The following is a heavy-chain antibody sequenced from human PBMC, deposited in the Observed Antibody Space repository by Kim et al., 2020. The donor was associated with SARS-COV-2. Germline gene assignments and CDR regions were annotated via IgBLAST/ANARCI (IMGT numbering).Heavy chain of an antibody. CDR2: ISSSGSTI. V-gene: IGHV3-48*03. Sequence: GGSLRLSCAASGFTFSSYEMNWVRQAPGKGLEWVSYISSSGSTIYYADSVKGRFTISRDNAKNSLYLQMNSLRAEDTAVYYCARVRWELYYFDYWGQGTLVTVSS. D-gene: IGHD1-26*01. CDR3: ARVRWELYYFDY. J-gene: IGHJ4*02. CDR1: GFTFSSYE.